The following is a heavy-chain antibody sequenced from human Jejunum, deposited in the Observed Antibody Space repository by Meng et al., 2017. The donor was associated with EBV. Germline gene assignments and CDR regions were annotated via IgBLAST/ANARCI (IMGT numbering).Heavy chain of an antibody. V-gene: IGHV1-8*01. Sequence: QVQLVQSGGEVKKPGAPVKVSCKASGYTFTTHHINWVRQATGQGLEYMGWMSPDNGDTGYAQNFQGRLAMTRDTSISTAYMELSSLTSDDTAVYYCARGDGYNLYWGQGTLVTASS. CDR2: MSPDNGDT. CDR1: GYTFTTHH. CDR3: ARGDGYNLY. J-gene: IGHJ4*02. D-gene: IGHD5-24*01.